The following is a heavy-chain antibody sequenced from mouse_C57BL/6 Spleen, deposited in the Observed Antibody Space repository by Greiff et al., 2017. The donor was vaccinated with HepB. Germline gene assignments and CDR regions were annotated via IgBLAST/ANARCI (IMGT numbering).Heavy chain of an antibody. Sequence: QVQLQQPGAELVMPGASVKLSCKASGYTFTSYWMHWVKQRPGQGLEWIGEIDPSDSYTNYNQKFKGKSTLTVDKSSSTAYMQLSSLTSEDSAVYYRARGVLRYPAWFAYWGQGTLVTVSA. CDR3: ARGVLRYPAWFAY. CDR1: GYTFTSYW. D-gene: IGHD1-1*01. V-gene: IGHV1-69*01. CDR2: IDPSDSYT. J-gene: IGHJ3*01.